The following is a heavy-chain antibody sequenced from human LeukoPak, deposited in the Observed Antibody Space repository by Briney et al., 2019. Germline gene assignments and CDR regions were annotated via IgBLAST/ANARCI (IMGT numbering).Heavy chain of an antibody. Sequence: GGSLRLSCAASGFTFDDHGMSWVRQAPGKGLEWVSVIYSGVSTYYADSVRGRFTISRDNSKNTLYLQMNSLRAEDTAVYYCAREGTTTSFDYWGQGPLVPVSS. CDR2: IYSGVST. D-gene: IGHD1-26*01. CDR3: AREGTTTSFDY. CDR1: GFTFDDHG. V-gene: IGHV3-53*01. J-gene: IGHJ4*02.